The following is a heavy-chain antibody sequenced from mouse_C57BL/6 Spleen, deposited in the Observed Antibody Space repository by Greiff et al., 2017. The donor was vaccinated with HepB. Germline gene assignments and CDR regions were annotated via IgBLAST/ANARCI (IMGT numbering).Heavy chain of an antibody. V-gene: IGHV1-82*01. CDR3: ARKVDYDSSAWYYYGD. CDR1: GYAFSSYW. Sequence: QVQLQQSGPELVKPGASVKISCKASGYAFSSYWMNWVKQRPGKGLEWIGRIYPGDGDTNYNGKFKGKATLTVDKSSSTAYMQLSSLTSEDSAGYVSARKVDYDSSAWYYYGDWGQGTTLTVSS. CDR2: IYPGDGDT. J-gene: IGHJ2*01. D-gene: IGHD1-1*01.